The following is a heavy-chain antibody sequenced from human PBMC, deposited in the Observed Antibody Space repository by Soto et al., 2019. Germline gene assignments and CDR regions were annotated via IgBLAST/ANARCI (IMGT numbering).Heavy chain of an antibody. V-gene: IGHV1-18*01. CDR1: GYPFSSYG. J-gene: IGHJ4*02. CDR3: ARDNNRFAFESWYFDY. CDR2: ISAYNGNT. D-gene: IGHD3-10*01. Sequence: QVQLVQSGAEVKKPGASVKVSCKASGYPFSSYGITWVRQAPGQGLEWMGWISAYNGNTNYAQKLQDRVTMTTDTSTSTAYMELRSLRSDDTAVYYCARDNNRFAFESWYFDYWGQRTLVTVSS.